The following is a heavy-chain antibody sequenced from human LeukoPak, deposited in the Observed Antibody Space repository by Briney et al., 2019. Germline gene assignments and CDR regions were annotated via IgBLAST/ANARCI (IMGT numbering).Heavy chain of an antibody. CDR3: ARDYQGGYGDKTVDY. V-gene: IGHV4-39*07. J-gene: IGHJ4*02. D-gene: IGHD5-18*01. CDR2: IYYSGST. Sequence: PSETLSLTCTVSGGSISSNTYYWGWIRQPPRKGLEWIGSIYYSGSTYYNPSLKSRVTISVDTSKNQFSLKLSSVTAADTAVYYCARDYQGGYGDKTVDYWGQGTLVTVSS. CDR1: GGSISSNTYY.